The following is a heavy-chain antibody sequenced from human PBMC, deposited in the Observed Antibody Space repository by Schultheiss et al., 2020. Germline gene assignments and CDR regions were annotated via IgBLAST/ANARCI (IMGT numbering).Heavy chain of an antibody. V-gene: IGHV3-15*07. CDR3: ARGKYDSSGYYY. CDR1: GFTFSNAW. CDR2: IKSKTDGGTT. Sequence: GGSLRLSCAASGFTFSNAWMNWVRQAPGKGLEWVGRIKSKTDGGTTDYAAPVKGRFTISRDDSKNTLYLQMNSLKTEDTAVYYCARGKYDSSGYYYWGQGTLVTVSS. D-gene: IGHD3-22*01. J-gene: IGHJ4*02.